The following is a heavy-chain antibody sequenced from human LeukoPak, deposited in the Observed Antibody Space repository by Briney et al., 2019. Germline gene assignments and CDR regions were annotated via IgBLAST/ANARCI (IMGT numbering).Heavy chain of an antibody. CDR1: GFTFSSYS. J-gene: IGHJ4*02. CDR3: ARDFTYYYDSSGYYYDDIMDY. CDR2: ISSSSSYI. D-gene: IGHD3-22*01. Sequence: GGSLRLSCAASGFTFSSYSMNWVRQAPGKGLEWVSSISSSSSYIYYADLVKGRFTISRDNAKNSLYLQMNSLRAEDTAVYYCARDFTYYYDSSGYYYDDIMDYWGQGTLVTVSS. V-gene: IGHV3-21*01.